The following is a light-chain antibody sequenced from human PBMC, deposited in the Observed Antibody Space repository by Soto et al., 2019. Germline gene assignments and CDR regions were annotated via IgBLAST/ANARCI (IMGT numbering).Light chain of an antibody. CDR3: QQYGSSPYT. J-gene: IGKJ2*01. Sequence: EIVLTQSPGTLSLSPGERATLSCRASQSVSSSYLAWYQQKPGQAPRLLIYDASSRATGIPDRFSGSGSGTAFTLTISRLEPEDVAVYFCQQYGSSPYTFGQGTKLEIK. CDR2: DAS. CDR1: QSVSSSY. V-gene: IGKV3-20*01.